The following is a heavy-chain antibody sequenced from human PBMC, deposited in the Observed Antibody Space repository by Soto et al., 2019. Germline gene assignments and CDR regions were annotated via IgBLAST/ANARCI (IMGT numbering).Heavy chain of an antibody. CDR2: IIPIFGTA. CDR3: ARVPMTTVTTHYYYGMDV. D-gene: IGHD4-4*01. J-gene: IGHJ6*02. Sequence: GASVKVSFKASGCTFSSYAISWVRQAPGQGLEWMGGIIPIFGTANYAQKFQGRVTITADESTSTAYMELSSLRSEDTAVYYCARVPMTTVTTHYYYGMDVWGQGTTVTVSS. V-gene: IGHV1-69*13. CDR1: GCTFSSYA.